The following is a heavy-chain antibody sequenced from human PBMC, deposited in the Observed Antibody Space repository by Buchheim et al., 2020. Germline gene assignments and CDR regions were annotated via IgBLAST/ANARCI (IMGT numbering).Heavy chain of an antibody. CDR3: ARESWIQFHNGMDV. Sequence: QVQLVESGGGVVQPGRSLRLSCAVSGFTFSSYAMHWVRQAPGKGLEWVAVISYDGSNKYYADSVKGRFTISRDNSKKTLYLQMNSLRAEDTAVYYCARESWIQFHNGMDVWGQGTT. CDR1: GFTFSSYA. V-gene: IGHV3-30-3*01. D-gene: IGHD5-18*01. J-gene: IGHJ6*02. CDR2: ISYDGSNK.